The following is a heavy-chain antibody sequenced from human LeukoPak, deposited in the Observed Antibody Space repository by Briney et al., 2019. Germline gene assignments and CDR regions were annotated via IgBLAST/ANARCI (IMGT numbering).Heavy chain of an antibody. V-gene: IGHV3-23*01. D-gene: IGHD6-13*01. Sequence: GESLRLSCAASGLTFSTYAMNWVRQAPGKGLEWVSVISGSGGSTYYADSVKGRFTISRDNSKNTLYLQMNSLRAEDTAVYYCVKDNGYWGQGTLVTVSS. CDR2: ISGSGGST. J-gene: IGHJ4*02. CDR3: VKDNGY. CDR1: GLTFSTYA.